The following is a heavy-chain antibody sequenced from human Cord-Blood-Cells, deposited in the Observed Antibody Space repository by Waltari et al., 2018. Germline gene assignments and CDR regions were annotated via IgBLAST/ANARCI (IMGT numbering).Heavy chain of an antibody. CDR1: GFTFDDYA. J-gene: IGHJ4*02. Sequence: EVQLVESGGGLVQPGRSLRLSCAASGFTFDDYAMHWVRQAPGKGLEWVSGISWNSGSIGYADSVKGRFTISRDNAKNSLYLQMNSLRAEDTALYYCAKDDLLEAYFDYWVQGTLVTVSS. V-gene: IGHV3-9*01. CDR3: AKDDLLEAYFDY. D-gene: IGHD2-21*01. CDR2: ISWNSGSI.